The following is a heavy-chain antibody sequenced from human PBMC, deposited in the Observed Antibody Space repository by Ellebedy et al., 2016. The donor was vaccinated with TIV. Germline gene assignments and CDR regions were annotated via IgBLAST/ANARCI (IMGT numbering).Heavy chain of an antibody. V-gene: IGHV4-38-2*01. J-gene: IGHJ4*02. D-gene: IGHD6-19*01. CDR3: ARVAVAGTPQ. CDR2: IYHSGST. CDR1: GYSISSGYY. Sequence: SETLSLTXAVSGYSISSGYYWGWIRQPPGKGLEWIGSIYHSGSTYYNPSLKSRVTISVDTSKNQFSLKLSSVTAADTAVYYCARVAVAGTPQWGQGTLVTVSS.